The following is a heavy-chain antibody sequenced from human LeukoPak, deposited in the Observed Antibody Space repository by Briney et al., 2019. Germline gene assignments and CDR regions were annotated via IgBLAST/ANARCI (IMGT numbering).Heavy chain of an antibody. D-gene: IGHD3-3*01. CDR2: IRYDGSNK. Sequence: GGSLRLSCAASGFTFSSYGMHWVRQAPGKGLEWVAFIRYDGSNKYYSDSVKGRFTISRDNSKNTLYLQMNSLRAEDTAVYYCAKDRYDFWSGYPEYYFDYWGQGTLVTVSS. J-gene: IGHJ4*02. CDR1: GFTFSSYG. CDR3: AKDRYDFWSGYPEYYFDY. V-gene: IGHV3-30*02.